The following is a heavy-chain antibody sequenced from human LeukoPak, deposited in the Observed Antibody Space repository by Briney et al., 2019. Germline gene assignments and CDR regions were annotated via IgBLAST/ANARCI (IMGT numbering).Heavy chain of an antibody. J-gene: IGHJ6*04. D-gene: IGHD3-10*02. Sequence: GGSLRLSCAASGFTFSSYEMNWVREAPGKGLEWGSYISSSGSTIYYADSVKGRFTISRDNAKNSLYLQMNSLRAEDTAVYYCAELGITMIGGVWGKGTTVTISS. V-gene: IGHV3-48*03. CDR1: GFTFSSYE. CDR3: AELGITMIGGV. CDR2: ISSSGSTI.